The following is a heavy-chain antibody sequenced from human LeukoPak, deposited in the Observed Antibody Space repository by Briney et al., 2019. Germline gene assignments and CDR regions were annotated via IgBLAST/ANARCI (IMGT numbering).Heavy chain of an antibody. D-gene: IGHD5-12*01. CDR2: ISGSGGST. J-gene: IGHJ4*02. V-gene: IGHV3-23*01. Sequence: PGGSLRLSCAVSGFTFSSYAMSWVRQAPGKGLEWVSAISGSGGSTYYADSVKGRFTISRDNSKNTLYLQMNSLRAEDTAVYYCAKDMIVATISPMIFDYWGQGTLVTVSS. CDR1: GFTFSSYA. CDR3: AKDMIVATISPMIFDY.